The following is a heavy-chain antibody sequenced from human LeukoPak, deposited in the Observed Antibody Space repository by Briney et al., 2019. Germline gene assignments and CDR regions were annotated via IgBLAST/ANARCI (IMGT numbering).Heavy chain of an antibody. J-gene: IGHJ4*02. CDR3: ARHQRISGSGYYLDY. V-gene: IGHV4-39*01. CDR1: GASISSSSHY. D-gene: IGHD3-22*01. CDR2: IHYSGRT. Sequence: PSETLSLTCTVSGASISSSSHYWGWIRQPPGEGLNWIGSIHYSGRTYYKLSLRSRVTMSVDTSNNQFSLKLSSVAAADTAVYYCARHQRISGSGYYLDYWGQGTLVAVSS.